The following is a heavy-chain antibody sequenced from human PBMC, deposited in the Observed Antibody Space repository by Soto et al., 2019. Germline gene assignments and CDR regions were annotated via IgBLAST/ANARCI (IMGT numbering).Heavy chain of an antibody. V-gene: IGHV3-33*01. CDR2: IWYDGSNK. J-gene: IGHJ5*02. CDR1: GFTFSSYG. CDR3: ARGGGCRDGYTVGCNWFDP. Sequence: PGGSLRLSCAASGFTFSSYGMHWVRQAPGKGLEWVAVIWYDGSNKYYADSVKGRFTISRDNSKNTLYLQMNSLRAEDTVVYYCARGGGCRDGYTVGCNWFDPWGQGP. D-gene: IGHD2-15*01.